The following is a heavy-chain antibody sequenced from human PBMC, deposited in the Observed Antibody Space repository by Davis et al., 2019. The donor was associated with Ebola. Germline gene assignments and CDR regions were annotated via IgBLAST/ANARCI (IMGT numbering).Heavy chain of an antibody. CDR3: ARGSGGLYHYYYNGLDV. V-gene: IGHV5-51*01. Sequence: GESLKISCRTSGYSFTSYWIGWVRQMPGRGLEWVGNIFPGDSDTRYSPSFQGRVTISADKSISTAYLQWSSLKASDASIYYCARGSGGLYHYYYNGLDVWGQGTTVTVSS. CDR1: GYSFTSYW. D-gene: IGHD2-15*01. J-gene: IGHJ6*01. CDR2: IFPGDSDT.